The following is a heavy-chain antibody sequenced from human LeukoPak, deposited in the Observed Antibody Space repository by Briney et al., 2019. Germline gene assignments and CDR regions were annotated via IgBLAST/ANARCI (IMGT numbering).Heavy chain of an antibody. J-gene: IGHJ4*02. CDR2: ISGGGYST. Sequence: GGSLRLSCAASGFTFSSYVMSWVRQAPGKGLEWVSAISGGGYSTYYADSVNGRFTISKDNTKNTLYLQMNSLRAEDTAVYYCARDYGSGKDYWGQGTLVTVSS. V-gene: IGHV3-23*01. CDR3: ARDYGSGKDY. CDR1: GFTFSSYV. D-gene: IGHD3-10*01.